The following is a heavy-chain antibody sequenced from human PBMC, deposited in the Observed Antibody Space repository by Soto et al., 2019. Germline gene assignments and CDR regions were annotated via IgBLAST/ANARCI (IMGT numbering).Heavy chain of an antibody. CDR1: GGSISSSSYY. Sequence: SETLSLTCTVSGGSISSSSYYWGWIRQPPGKGLEGIGSIYYSGSTYYNPSHKSRVTISVDTSKNQLSRNLSSVTAADTAVYYCARHVRGSSGWYAAFDIWGQGTMVTVSS. CDR2: IYYSGST. CDR3: ARHVRGSSGWYAAFDI. J-gene: IGHJ3*02. D-gene: IGHD6-19*01. V-gene: IGHV4-39*01.